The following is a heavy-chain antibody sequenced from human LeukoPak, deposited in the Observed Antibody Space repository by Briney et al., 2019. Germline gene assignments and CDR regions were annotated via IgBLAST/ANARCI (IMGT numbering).Heavy chain of an antibody. Sequence: SETLSLTCTVSGGPISSSSYYWGWIRQPPGKGLEWIGDIYYSGSTYYNPSLKSRVTMSVDTSKNHFSLKLSSVTAADTAVYYCARREGYSFGYDYWGQGTLVTVSS. J-gene: IGHJ4*02. CDR2: IYYSGST. D-gene: IGHD5-18*01. CDR1: GGPISSSSYY. V-gene: IGHV4-39*01. CDR3: ARREGYSFGYDY.